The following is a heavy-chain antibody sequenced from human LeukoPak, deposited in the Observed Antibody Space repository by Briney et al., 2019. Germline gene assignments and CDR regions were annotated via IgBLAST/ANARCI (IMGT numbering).Heavy chain of an antibody. CDR2: TNPNSGGT. Sequence: ASVKVSCKASGYTFTGYYMHWVRQAPGQGLEWMGRTNPNSGGTNYAQKFQGRVTMTRDTSISTAYMELSRLRSDDTAVYYCARGGLVFWSGYCDYWGQGTLVTVSS. D-gene: IGHD3-3*01. CDR1: GYTFTGYY. CDR3: ARGGLVFWSGYCDY. J-gene: IGHJ4*02. V-gene: IGHV1-2*06.